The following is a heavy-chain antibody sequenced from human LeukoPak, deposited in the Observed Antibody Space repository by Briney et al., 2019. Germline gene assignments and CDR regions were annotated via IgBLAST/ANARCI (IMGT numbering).Heavy chain of an antibody. Sequence: PSETLSLTCTVSGGSISSSYYWGWIRQPPGKGLDWIGSIYYGGSTYYNPSLRSRVTTSVDTSKNQFSLKLISVTAADTAVYYCARHGNHYYGSGGFDYWGQGTLVTVSS. D-gene: IGHD3-10*01. CDR3: ARHGNHYYGSGGFDY. J-gene: IGHJ4*02. V-gene: IGHV4-39*01. CDR2: IYYGGST. CDR1: GGSISSSYY.